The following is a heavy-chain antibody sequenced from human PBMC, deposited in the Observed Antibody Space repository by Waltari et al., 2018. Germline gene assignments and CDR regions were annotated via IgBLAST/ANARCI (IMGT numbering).Heavy chain of an antibody. Sequence: QVQLQESGPGLVKPSETLSLTCTVSGGSISSYYWSWLRQPPGKGLEWIGYIYYSGSTNYNPSLKSRVTTSVDTSKNQFSLKLSSVTAADTAVYYCARAGYSSGWFADYWGQGTLVTVSS. J-gene: IGHJ4*02. V-gene: IGHV4-59*01. CDR1: GGSISSYY. CDR2: IYYSGST. D-gene: IGHD6-19*01. CDR3: ARAGYSSGWFADY.